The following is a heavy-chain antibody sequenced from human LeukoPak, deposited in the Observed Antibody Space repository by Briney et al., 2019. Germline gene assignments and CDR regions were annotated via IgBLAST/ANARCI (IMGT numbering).Heavy chain of an antibody. D-gene: IGHD1-7*01. CDR1: GGTLSSYA. CDR3: SWNSVGYYYYYMDV. J-gene: IGHJ6*03. Sequence: SVEVSCKASGGTLSSYAISWVRQAPGQGLEWMGGIIPIFGTAKYVQKFQGRVTITTDESTSKAYMELSSLRSEDTAVYYWSWNSVGYYYYYMDVWGKGTTVTVSS. CDR2: IIPIFGTA. V-gene: IGHV1-69*05.